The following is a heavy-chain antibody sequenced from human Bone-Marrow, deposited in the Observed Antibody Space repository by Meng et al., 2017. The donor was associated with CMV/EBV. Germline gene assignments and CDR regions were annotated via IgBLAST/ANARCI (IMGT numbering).Heavy chain of an antibody. J-gene: IGHJ4*02. Sequence: GGSLRLSCAASGFTFSSYAMSWVRQAPGKGLEWVSGISDSGGSTYYADSVKGRFTISRDNSKNTLYLEMNSLRAEDTAVYYCAKQGYSSSSSCSDYWGQGKLVNVDS. CDR2: ISDSGGST. V-gene: IGHV3-23*01. CDR3: AKQGYSSSSSCSDY. CDR1: GFTFSSYA. D-gene: IGHD6-6*01.